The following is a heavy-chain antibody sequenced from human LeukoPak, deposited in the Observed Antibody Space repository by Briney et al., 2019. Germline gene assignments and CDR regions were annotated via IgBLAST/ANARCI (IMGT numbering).Heavy chain of an antibody. J-gene: IGHJ6*03. Sequence: PGGSLRLSCAVSGFTFSHYWMSWVRQAPGKGLEWVATIKQDGSEKYYVDSVKGRFTISRDNAKNSLYLQMNSLRAEDTAVYYCANEAVTNSRYYYYYMDVWGKGTTVTVSS. V-gene: IGHV3-7*01. D-gene: IGHD4-17*01. CDR1: GFTFSHYW. CDR3: ANEAVTNSRYYYYYMDV. CDR2: IKQDGSEK.